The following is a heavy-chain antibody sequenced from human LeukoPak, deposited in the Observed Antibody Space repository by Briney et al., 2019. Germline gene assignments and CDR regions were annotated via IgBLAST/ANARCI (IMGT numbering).Heavy chain of an antibody. CDR2: TYYRSKWYN. D-gene: IGHD3-3*01. V-gene: IGHV6-1*01. CDR1: GDSVSSNSAA. J-gene: IGHJ6*02. CDR3: ARDRLGRDFGVIIANYFSYGMDV. Sequence: SQTLSLTCAISGDSVSSNSAAWNWIRQSPSRGLEWLGRTYYRSKWYNEYAVSVKSRITINPDTSKNQFSLQLNSVTPEDTAVYYCARDRLGRDFGVIIANYFSYGMDVWGQGTTVAVSS.